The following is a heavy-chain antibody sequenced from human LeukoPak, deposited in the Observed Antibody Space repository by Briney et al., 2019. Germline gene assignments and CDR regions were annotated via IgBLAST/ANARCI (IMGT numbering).Heavy chain of an antibody. Sequence: ASVKVSCKASGYTFTSYGISWVRQAPGQGLEWMGWISAYNGNTNYAQKLQGRVTMTTDTSTSTAYMELRSLRSDDTAVYYCARDDSSSWFDAFDIWGQGTMVTVSS. J-gene: IGHJ3*02. D-gene: IGHD6-13*01. CDR1: GYTFTSYG. V-gene: IGHV1-18*01. CDR2: ISAYNGNT. CDR3: ARDDSSSWFDAFDI.